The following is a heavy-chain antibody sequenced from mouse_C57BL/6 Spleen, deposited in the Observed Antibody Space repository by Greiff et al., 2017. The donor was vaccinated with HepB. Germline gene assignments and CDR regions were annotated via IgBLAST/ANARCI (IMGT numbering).Heavy chain of an antibody. J-gene: IGHJ4*01. V-gene: IGHV1-52*01. Sequence: VQLQQPGAELVRPGSSVKLSCKASGYTFTSYWMHWVKQRPIQGLEWIGNIDPSDSETHYNQKFKDKATLTVDKSSSTAYMQLSSLTSEDSAVYYCARFDYSRTMDYWGQGTSVTVSS. CDR1: GYTFTSYW. D-gene: IGHD2-5*01. CDR2: IDPSDSET. CDR3: ARFDYSRTMDY.